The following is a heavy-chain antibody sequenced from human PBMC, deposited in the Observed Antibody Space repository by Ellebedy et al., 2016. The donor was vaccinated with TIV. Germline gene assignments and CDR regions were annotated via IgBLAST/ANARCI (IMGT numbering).Heavy chain of an antibody. CDR1: GFTFNAYS. V-gene: IGHV3-30*04. CDR2: ISDDGTQD. CDR3: ARDPGYYYYGMDV. Sequence: GGSLRLSCAASGFTFNAYSMHWVRQAPGEGLEWVALISDDGTQDDYADSVKGRFTISRDNAKNSLYLQMNSLRAEDTAVYYCARDPGYYYYGMDVWGQGTTVTVSS. J-gene: IGHJ6*02.